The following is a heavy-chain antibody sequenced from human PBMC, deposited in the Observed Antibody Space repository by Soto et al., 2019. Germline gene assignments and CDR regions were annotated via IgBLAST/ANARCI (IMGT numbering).Heavy chain of an antibody. CDR3: ARGGRRGYRYGSDSRGDRVAFDI. Sequence: QLQLQESGSGLVKPSQTLSLTCAVSGGSISSGGYSWSWIRQPPGKGLEWIGYIYYSGSTYYNPSLKSRVPVSVERSKNQVSLKLSSVTDADTAVYYCARGGRRGYRYGSDSRGDRVAFDIWGQGTMVTVSS. CDR1: GGSISSGGYS. J-gene: IGHJ3*02. CDR2: IYYSGST. D-gene: IGHD5-18*01. V-gene: IGHV4-30-2*01.